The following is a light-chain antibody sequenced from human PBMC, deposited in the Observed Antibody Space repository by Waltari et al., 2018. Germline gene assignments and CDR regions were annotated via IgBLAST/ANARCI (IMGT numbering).Light chain of an antibody. CDR2: SVS. CDR1: QSVSSGY. V-gene: IGKV3-20*01. J-gene: IGKJ1*01. Sequence: DIVLTQSPGTLSLSPGERASLSCRASQSVSSGYLARYQQEAGQAPRLLIYSVSSRATGIPGRFSGSGSGTDFTLSISRLEPEDFAVYYCHQYGSPGWTFGQGTKVEIK. CDR3: HQYGSPGWT.